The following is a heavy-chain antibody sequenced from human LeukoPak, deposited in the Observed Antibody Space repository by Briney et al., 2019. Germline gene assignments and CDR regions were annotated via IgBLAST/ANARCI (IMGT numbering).Heavy chain of an antibody. Sequence: ASVKVSCKASGYTFTAYYLHWVRQAPGQGLEWMGWINPNSGDPNYALNFEGRVTMARDTPISTAYMELSSLRSDDKAVYYCARGGDGNRRDFDYWGQGTLVTVSS. D-gene: IGHD5-24*01. V-gene: IGHV1-2*02. CDR2: INPNSGDP. CDR3: ARGGDGNRRDFDY. J-gene: IGHJ4*02. CDR1: GYTFTAYY.